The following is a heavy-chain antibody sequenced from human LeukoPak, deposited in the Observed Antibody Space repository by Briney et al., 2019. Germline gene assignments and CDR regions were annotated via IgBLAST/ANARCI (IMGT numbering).Heavy chain of an antibody. CDR2: ISGSGGST. CDR3: AKGTRFSVAGSPFDY. V-gene: IGHV3-23*01. Sequence: GGSLRLSCAASGFSFNSYSMSWARQAPGKGLEWVSAISGSGGSTYYADSVKGRFTISRDNSKNTLYLQMNSLRAEDTAVYYCAKGTRFSVAGSPFDYWGQGTLVTVSS. D-gene: IGHD6-19*01. CDR1: GFSFNSYS. J-gene: IGHJ4*02.